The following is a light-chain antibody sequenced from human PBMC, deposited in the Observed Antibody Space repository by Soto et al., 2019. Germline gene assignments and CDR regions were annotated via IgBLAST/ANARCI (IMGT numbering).Light chain of an antibody. J-gene: IGKJ1*01. Sequence: DIQMTQSPSSLSASAGDRVTITCRASQSIGGYLNWYQQKPGKAPKFLIYAASSLQSGVPSRFSGTGSGTDFTLSITSLQPEDFATYFCQQSYSAPRTFGQGTKVEIK. V-gene: IGKV1-39*01. CDR1: QSIGGY. CDR2: AAS. CDR3: QQSYSAPRT.